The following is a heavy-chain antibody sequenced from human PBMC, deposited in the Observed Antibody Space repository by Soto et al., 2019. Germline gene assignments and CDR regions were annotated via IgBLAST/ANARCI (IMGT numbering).Heavy chain of an antibody. CDR2: IIPIFGTA. CDR1: GGTFSSYA. Sequence: GASVKVACKASGGTFSSYAISWVRQAPGQGLEWMGGIIPIFGTANYAQKFQGRVTITADESTSTAYMELSSLRSEDTAVYYCARGYDSSGYYYDYWGQGTMVTVSS. J-gene: IGHJ4*02. CDR3: ARGYDSSGYYYDY. D-gene: IGHD3-22*01. V-gene: IGHV1-69*13.